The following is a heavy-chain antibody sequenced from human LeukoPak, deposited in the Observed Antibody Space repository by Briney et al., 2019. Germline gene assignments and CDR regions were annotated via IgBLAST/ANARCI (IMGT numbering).Heavy chain of an antibody. Sequence: GGSLRLSCAASGSTFSSYWMSWVRQAPGKGLEWVANIKQDGSDKYYVDSVKGRFTISRDNAKNSLYLQMNSLRAEDTAVYYCARDTTGHYDYWGQGTLVTVSS. CDR1: GSTFSSYW. J-gene: IGHJ4*02. D-gene: IGHD1-1*01. CDR2: IKQDGSDK. CDR3: ARDTTGHYDY. V-gene: IGHV3-7*01.